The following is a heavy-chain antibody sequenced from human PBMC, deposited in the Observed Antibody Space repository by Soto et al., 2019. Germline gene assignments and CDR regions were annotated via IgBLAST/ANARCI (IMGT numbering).Heavy chain of an antibody. CDR3: VRVVAIPGYPDN. CDR1: GATFSSYA. Sequence: QVQLVQSGAEVRQPASSVKVSCKTSGATFSSYAITWVRQAPGQGLEWMGGIVPTVDTSTYAQKFQGRVTITADKFTNTVYMELSSLRSDDTAVYYCVRVVAIPGYPDNWGQRTLVTLSS. V-gene: IGHV1-69*14. J-gene: IGHJ4*02. D-gene: IGHD5-12*01. CDR2: IVPTVDTS.